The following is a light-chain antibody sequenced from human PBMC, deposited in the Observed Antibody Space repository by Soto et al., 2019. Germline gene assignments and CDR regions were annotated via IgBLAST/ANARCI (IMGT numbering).Light chain of an antibody. V-gene: IGLV2-23*02. CDR1: SSDVGTYNL. J-gene: IGLJ1*01. CDR3: CSYGGSSALPYV. CDR2: EVT. Sequence: QSALAQPASVSGSPEQSVTISCTGTSSDVGTYNLVPWYQQHPGKAPKLIIYEVTERPSGVSNRFSGSKFGNTASLTISGLLPEDEADYYCCSYGGSSALPYVFGTGTKVTVL.